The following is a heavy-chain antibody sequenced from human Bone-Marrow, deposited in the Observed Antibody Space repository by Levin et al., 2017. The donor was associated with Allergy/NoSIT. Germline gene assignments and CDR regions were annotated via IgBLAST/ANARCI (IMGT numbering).Heavy chain of an antibody. J-gene: IGHJ4*02. D-gene: IGHD2-21*02. CDR1: GGTFSSYA. V-gene: IGHV1-69*13. CDR2: IIPIFGTA. CDR3: ARWDIVVVTAQGGFDY. Sequence: SVKVSCKASGGTFSSYAISWVRQAPGQGLEWMGGIIPIFGTANYAQKFQGRVTITADESTSTAYMELSSLRSEDTAVYYCARWDIVVVTAQGGFDYWGQGTLVTVSS.